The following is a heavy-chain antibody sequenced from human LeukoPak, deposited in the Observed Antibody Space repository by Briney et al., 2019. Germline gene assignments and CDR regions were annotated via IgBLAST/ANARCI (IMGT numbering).Heavy chain of an antibody. CDR1: GGSFSGYY. J-gene: IGHJ5*02. D-gene: IGHD1-1*01. V-gene: IGHV4-34*01. CDR3: ARGRLVWNHNWFDP. Sequence: MPSETLSLTCVVYGGSFSGYYWSWIRQPPGKGLEWIGEINHSGSTNYNPSLKSRVTISVDTSKNQFSLKLSSVTAADTAVYYCARGRLVWNHNWFDPWGQGTLVTVSS. CDR2: INHSGST.